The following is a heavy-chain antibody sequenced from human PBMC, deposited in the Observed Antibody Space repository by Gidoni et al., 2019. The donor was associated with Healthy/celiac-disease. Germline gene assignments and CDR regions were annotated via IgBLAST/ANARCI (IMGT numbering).Heavy chain of an antibody. CDR3: ASGGSGSYLHYYYYGMDV. Sequence: QLQLQESGPGLVKPSETLSLTCTVSGGSISSSSYYWGWIRQPPGKGLEWIGSIYYSGSTYYNPSLKSRVTISVDTSKNQFSLKLSSVTAADTAVYYCASGGSGSYLHYYYYGMDVWGQGTTVTVSS. J-gene: IGHJ6*02. CDR1: GGSISSSSYY. D-gene: IGHD1-26*01. CDR2: IYYSGST. V-gene: IGHV4-39*01.